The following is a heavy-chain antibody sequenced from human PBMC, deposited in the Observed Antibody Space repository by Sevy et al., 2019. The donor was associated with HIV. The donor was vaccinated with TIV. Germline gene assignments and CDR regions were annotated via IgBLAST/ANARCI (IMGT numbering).Heavy chain of an antibody. D-gene: IGHD3-10*01. CDR2: ISGSGGST. CDR1: GFTFSSYA. V-gene: IGHV3-23*01. J-gene: IGHJ4*02. Sequence: GGSLRLSCAASGFTFSSYAMSWVRQAPGKGLEWVSAISGSGGSTYYADSVKGRFTISRDNSKNTLYLQMNSVRAEDTAVYYCAKAPNGYYGSGREGYYFDYWGQGTLVTVSS. CDR3: AKAPNGYYGSGREGYYFDY.